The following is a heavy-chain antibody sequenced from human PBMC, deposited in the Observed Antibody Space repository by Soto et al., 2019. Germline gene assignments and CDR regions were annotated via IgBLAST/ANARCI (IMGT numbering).Heavy chain of an antibody. J-gene: IGHJ4*02. D-gene: IGHD3-10*01. Sequence: SETLSLTCTVSGGSISSGGYYWSWIRQHPGKGLEWIGYIYYSGSTYYNPSLKSRVTISVDTSKNQFSLKLSSVTAADTAVYYCARVTPDYYGSGTNDYWGQGTLVTVSS. CDR1: GGSISSGGYY. CDR3: ARVTPDYYGSGTNDY. CDR2: IYYSGST. V-gene: IGHV4-31*03.